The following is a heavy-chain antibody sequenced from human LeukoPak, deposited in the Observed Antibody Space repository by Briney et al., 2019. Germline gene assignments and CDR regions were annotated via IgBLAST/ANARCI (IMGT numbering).Heavy chain of an antibody. Sequence: ASVKVSCKASGYTFTSYGISWVRQAPGQGLEWMGWISAYNGNTNYAQKLQGRVTMTTDTSTSTAYMELRSLRSDDTAVYYCASVMGILTGPPLYYYYYYGMDVWGQGTTVTVSS. CDR1: GYTFTSYG. CDR3: ASVMGILTGPPLYYYYYYGMDV. CDR2: ISAYNGNT. V-gene: IGHV1-18*01. D-gene: IGHD3-9*01. J-gene: IGHJ6*02.